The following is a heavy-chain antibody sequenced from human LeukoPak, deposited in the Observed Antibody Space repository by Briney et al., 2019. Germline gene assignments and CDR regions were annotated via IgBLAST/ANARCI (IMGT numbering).Heavy chain of an antibody. J-gene: IGHJ3*01. CDR2: IWHDGATK. CDR1: GFIFSNYA. V-gene: IGHV3-33*01. Sequence: GTSLRLSCKTSGFIFSNYAMHWVRKAPGKGLDWVAMIWHDGATKFYADSVKGQFTISRDNSKDTLYLQMDSLRAEDTAVFYCARELLGEGPDAFDVWGQGTIVTVSS. D-gene: IGHD3-16*01. CDR3: ARELLGEGPDAFDV.